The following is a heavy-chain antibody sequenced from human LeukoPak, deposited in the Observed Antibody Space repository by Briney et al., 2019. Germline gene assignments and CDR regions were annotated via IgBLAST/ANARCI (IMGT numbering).Heavy chain of an antibody. V-gene: IGHV1-69*06. D-gene: IGHD6-19*01. CDR1: GGTFSSYA. J-gene: IGHJ6*03. Sequence: SVKVSCQASGGTFSSYAISWVRQAPGQGLEWMGGIIPIFGTANYAQKFQGRVTITADKSTSTAYMVLSSLRSEDTAVYYCARNPGSGWSPVGVVFYYYMDVWGKGTTVTISS. CDR3: ARNPGSGWSPVGVVFYYYMDV. CDR2: IIPIFGTA.